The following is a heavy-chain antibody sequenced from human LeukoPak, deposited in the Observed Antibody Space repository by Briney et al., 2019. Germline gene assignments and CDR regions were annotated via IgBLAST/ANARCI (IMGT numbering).Heavy chain of an antibody. CDR1: GFTFSNYG. J-gene: IGHJ4*02. CDR2: ISSRCSSI. CDR3: ARVQQPGYYFDY. V-gene: IGHV3-48*01. D-gene: IGHD6-13*01. Sequence: GGSLRLSCAASGFTFSNYGMSWVRQAPGKGLEWVSYISSRCSSIYYADSLKGRFTISRDNAWNSLYLQMSSLRAEDAAVYYCARVQQPGYYFDYWGQGTLVPVSS.